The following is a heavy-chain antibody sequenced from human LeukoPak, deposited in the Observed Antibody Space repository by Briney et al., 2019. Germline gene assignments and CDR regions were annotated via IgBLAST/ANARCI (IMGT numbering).Heavy chain of an antibody. D-gene: IGHD3-16*02. CDR2: ILYDGSLK. CDR1: GFTFSSYW. Sequence: GGPLRLSCAASGFTFSSYWMHWVRQAPGKGLAWVALILYDGSLKYLADSVKGRFTISRDSSKKTVDLQMNSLTTEDTAVYYCAKSIIKRGSYRSRDAFDLWGQGTMLIVST. CDR3: AKSIIKRGSYRSRDAFDL. V-gene: IGHV3-30*18. J-gene: IGHJ3*01.